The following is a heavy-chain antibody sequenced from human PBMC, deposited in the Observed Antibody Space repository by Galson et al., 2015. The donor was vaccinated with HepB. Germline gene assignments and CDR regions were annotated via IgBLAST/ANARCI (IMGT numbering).Heavy chain of an antibody. CDR1: GYTFTSYY. Sequence: SVKVSCKASGYTFTSYYITWVRQAPGQGLEWMGWISGYSGDTNYAQKFQGRVTMTTDTSTSTAYMELRSLRSDDTAVYYCARETYYYDYSGAIRHLDYWGQGTLVTVSS. V-gene: IGHV1-18*04. D-gene: IGHD3-22*01. J-gene: IGHJ4*02. CDR3: ARETYYYDYSGAIRHLDY. CDR2: ISGYSGDT.